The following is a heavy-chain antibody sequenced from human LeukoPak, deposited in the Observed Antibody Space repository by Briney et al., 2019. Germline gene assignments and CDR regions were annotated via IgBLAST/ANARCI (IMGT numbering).Heavy chain of an antibody. Sequence: ASVKVSCKASGYTFTRYYIHWVRQAPGQGLEWMGTINPSGGSTSYAQKFQGRLTVTRDMSTSTVYMELSSLGSEDTAVYYCARDRGGLLRYFDWLSPIPYYFDYWGQGTLVTVSS. V-gene: IGHV1-46*01. CDR3: ARDRGGLLRYFDWLSPIPYYFDY. D-gene: IGHD3-9*01. CDR1: GYTFTRYY. CDR2: INPSGGST. J-gene: IGHJ4*02.